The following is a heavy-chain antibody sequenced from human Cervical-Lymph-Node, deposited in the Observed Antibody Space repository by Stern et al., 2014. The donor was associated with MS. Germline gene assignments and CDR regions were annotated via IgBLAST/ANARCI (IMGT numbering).Heavy chain of an antibody. D-gene: IGHD5-18*01. CDR2: IYHSGSS. CDR1: GYSISSGYY. V-gene: IGHV4-38-2*02. Sequence: QLQLQESGPGLVKPSETLSLTCTVTGYSISSGYYWGWIRQPPGKGLEWIGSIYHSGSSHYNPSLNSRVSKSVDTSKNQFSLKLTSVTAADTAMYYCARVGSGYSYAYWGQGTLVTVSS. J-gene: IGHJ4*02. CDR3: ARVGSGYSYAY.